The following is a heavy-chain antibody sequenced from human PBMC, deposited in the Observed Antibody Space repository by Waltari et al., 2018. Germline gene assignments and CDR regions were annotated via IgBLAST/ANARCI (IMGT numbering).Heavy chain of an antibody. J-gene: IGHJ1*01. CDR1: GYTFTSYG. CDR2: ISAYNGNT. CDR3: ARDPIRSVAAAGTEYFQH. Sequence: QVQLVQSGAEVKKPGASVKVSCKASGYTFTSYGISWLRQAPGQGLEWMGWISAYNGNTNYAQKLQGRVTMTTDTSTSTAYMELRSLRSDDTAVYYCARDPIRSVAAAGTEYFQHWGQGTLVTVSS. D-gene: IGHD6-13*01. V-gene: IGHV1-18*01.